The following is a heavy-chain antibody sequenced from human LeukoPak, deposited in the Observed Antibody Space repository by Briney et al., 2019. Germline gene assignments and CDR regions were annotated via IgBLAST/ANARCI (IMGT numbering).Heavy chain of an antibody. CDR2: INGGNTII. D-gene: IGHD2-21*01. CDR1: GFTFSHYR. CDR3: VRESIRGTRDFDY. J-gene: IGHJ4*02. Sequence: GGSLRLSCAASGFTFSHYRMNWVRQAAGKGLECVAHINGGNTIIYYADSVKGRFTISRDNANNSLFLQMNSLRADDTAVYYCVRESIRGTRDFDYWGQGTLVTVSS. V-gene: IGHV3-48*04.